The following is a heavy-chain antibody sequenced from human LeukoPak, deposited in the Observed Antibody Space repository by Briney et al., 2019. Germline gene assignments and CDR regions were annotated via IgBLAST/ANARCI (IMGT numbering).Heavy chain of an antibody. D-gene: IGHD3-22*01. J-gene: IGHJ3*02. V-gene: IGHV4-59*01. Sequence: KPSETLSLTCTVSGGSISGYYFNWIRQPPGKGLEWIGYIYYTGSTNYTPSLKSRVPISGDTSKNQISLKLSSVTAADTAVYYCARDLGGSYYDSSGTLTDIWGQGTMVTVSS. CDR1: GGSISGYY. CDR2: IYYTGST. CDR3: ARDLGGSYYDSSGTLTDI.